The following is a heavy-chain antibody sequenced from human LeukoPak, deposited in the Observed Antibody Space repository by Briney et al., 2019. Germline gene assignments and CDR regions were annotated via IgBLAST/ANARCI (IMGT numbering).Heavy chain of an antibody. CDR3: ARAYSWYRVDY. V-gene: IGHV3-74*01. D-gene: IGHD6-13*01. J-gene: IGHJ4*02. CDR1: GFTFSNYW. Sequence: GGSLRLSCAASGFTFSNYWMHWVRQAPGKGLVWVSRINSDRSTTTYADSVKGRFTISRDNAKNRLYLQMNSLRAEDTAVYYCARAYSWYRVDYWGQGTLVTVSS. CDR2: INSDRSTT.